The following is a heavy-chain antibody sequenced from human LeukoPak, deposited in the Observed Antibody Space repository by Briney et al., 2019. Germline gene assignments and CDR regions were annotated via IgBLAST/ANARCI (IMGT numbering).Heavy chain of an antibody. CDR3: ARVRAKSRYGELSIDY. CDR1: GFTFSSYS. V-gene: IGHV3-21*05. J-gene: IGHJ4*02. CDR2: ISSRSNYI. Sequence: GGSLRLSCAASGFTFSSYSMNWVRQAPGKGLEWVSWISSRSNYIYYADSMKGRFTISRDNSKNSLYLQMNSLRVEDTAVYYCARVRAKSRYGELSIDYWGQGTLVTVSS. D-gene: IGHD3-10*01.